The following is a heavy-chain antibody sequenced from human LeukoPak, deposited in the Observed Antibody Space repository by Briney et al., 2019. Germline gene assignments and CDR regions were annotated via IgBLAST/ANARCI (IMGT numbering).Heavy chain of an antibody. V-gene: IGHV3-23*01. CDR2: IDISGGST. J-gene: IGHJ4*02. CDR3: ANEVRPNDY. Sequence: GESLRLSCAASGFSFSSHAMCWVRQAPGKGLEWVSSIDISGGSTWYADSVRGRFTISRDNSKNTLCLQMDSLRVEDTALYYCANEVRPNDYWGQGTLVTVSS. D-gene: IGHD6-6*01. CDR1: GFSFSSHA.